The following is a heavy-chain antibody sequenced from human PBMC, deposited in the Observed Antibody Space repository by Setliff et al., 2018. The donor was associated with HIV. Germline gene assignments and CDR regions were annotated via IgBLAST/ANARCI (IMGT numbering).Heavy chain of an antibody. D-gene: IGHD3-3*01. Sequence: SLKISCRASGYTFTKYWIGWVRQMPGKGLEWVGVIYPSDSDTKYSPSFQGQVTISVDKSINTAYLHWSSLKASDTAIYYCSSHTRKLEFLEWLSPSSYYCYYMDVWGIGTTVTVSS. CDR1: GYTFTKYW. J-gene: IGHJ6*03. V-gene: IGHV5-51*01. CDR3: SSHTRKLEFLEWLSPSSYYCYYMDV. CDR2: IYPSDSDT.